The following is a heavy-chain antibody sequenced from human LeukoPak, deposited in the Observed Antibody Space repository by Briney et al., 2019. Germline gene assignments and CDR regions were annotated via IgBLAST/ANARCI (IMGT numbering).Heavy chain of an antibody. J-gene: IGHJ6*03. D-gene: IGHD1-1*01. V-gene: IGHV4-39*01. CDR3: ARRPSVLRNDGYYYYMDV. CDR2: IYYSGST. CDR1: GGSISSSSYY. Sequence: SETLSLTCTVSGGSISSSSYYWGWIRQPPGKGLEWIGSIYYSGSTYYNPSLKSRVTISVDTSKNQFSLKLSSVTAADTAVYYCARRPSVLRNDGYYYYMDVWGKGTTVTISS.